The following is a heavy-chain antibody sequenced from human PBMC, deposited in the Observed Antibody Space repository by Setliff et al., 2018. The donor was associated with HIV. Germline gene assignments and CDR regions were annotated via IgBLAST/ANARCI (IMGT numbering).Heavy chain of an antibody. J-gene: IGHJ6*03. CDR1: GGSFSSSSYS. CDR2: IYYSGST. D-gene: IGHD6-6*01. V-gene: IGHV4-61*01. CDR3: ARGLRSSTYYYYYYMDV. Sequence: PSETLSLTCIVSGGSFSSSSYSWGWIRLPPGKGLEWIGYIYYSGSTNYNPSLKSRVTISVDTSKNQFSLKLSSVTAADTAVYYCARGLRSSTYYYYYYMDVWGKGTTVTVSS.